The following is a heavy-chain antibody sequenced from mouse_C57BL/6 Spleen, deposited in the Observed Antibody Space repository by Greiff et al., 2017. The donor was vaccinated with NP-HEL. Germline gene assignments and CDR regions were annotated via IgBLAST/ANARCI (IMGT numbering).Heavy chain of an antibody. CDR1: GYSITSGYY. J-gene: IGHJ3*01. V-gene: IGHV3-6*01. CDR2: ISYDGSN. D-gene: IGHD2-3*01. CDR3: ARVDDGYYGGWFAY. Sequence: EVQLQESGPGLVKPSQSLSLTCSVTGYSITSGYYWNWIRQFPGNKLEWMGYISYDGSNNYNPSLKNRISITRDTAKNQFFLKLNSVTTEDTATYYCARVDDGYYGGWFAYWGQGTLVTVSA.